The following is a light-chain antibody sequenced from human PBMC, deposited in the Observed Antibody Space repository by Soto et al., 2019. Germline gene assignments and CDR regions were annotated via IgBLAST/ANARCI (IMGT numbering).Light chain of an antibody. CDR2: LSSDGSH. V-gene: IGLV4-69*01. CDR1: XXXSSYA. J-gene: IGLJ2*01. Sequence: QPVLTQSPSASASLGXXVKLTCTLXXXXSSYAIAWHQQQPEKGPRYLMKLSSDGSHSKGDGIPDRFSGSSSGAERYLTISSLQSEDEADYYCQTWDTGARVVFGGGTKLTVL. CDR3: QTWDTGARVV.